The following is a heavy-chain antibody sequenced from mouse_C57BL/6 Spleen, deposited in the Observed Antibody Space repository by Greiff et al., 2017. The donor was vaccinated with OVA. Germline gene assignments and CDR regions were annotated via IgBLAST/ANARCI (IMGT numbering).Heavy chain of an antibody. J-gene: IGHJ4*01. CDR1: GYAFSSSW. D-gene: IGHD2-4*01. CDR2: IYPGDGDN. CDR3: ARVYYDYDGDMDY. V-gene: IGHV1-82*01. Sequence: QVQLQQSGPELVKPGASVKISCKASGYAFSSSWMNWVKQRPGKGLEWIGRIYPGDGDNNYNGKFKGKATLTADKSSSTAYMQLSSLTSEDSAVYFCARVYYDYDGDMDYWGQGTSVTVSS.